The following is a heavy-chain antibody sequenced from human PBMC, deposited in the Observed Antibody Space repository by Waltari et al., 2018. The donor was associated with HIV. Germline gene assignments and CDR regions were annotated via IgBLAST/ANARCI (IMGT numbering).Heavy chain of an antibody. CDR1: GGSISSTNW. CDR2: IYHSGST. D-gene: IGHD2-15*01. CDR3: ARIGCSGGTCYTPQGYFDY. J-gene: IGHJ4*02. V-gene: IGHV4-4*02. Sequence: VKPSGTLSLTCAVSGGSISSTNWWSWVRQPPGKGLEWIGEIYHSGSTNYNPSLKSRVTISVDKSKNQFSLKLSSVTAADTAVYYCARIGCSGGTCYTPQGYFDYWGQGTLVTVSS.